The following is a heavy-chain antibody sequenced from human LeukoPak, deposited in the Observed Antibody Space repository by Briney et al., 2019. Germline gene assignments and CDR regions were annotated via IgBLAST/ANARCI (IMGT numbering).Heavy chain of an antibody. CDR2: INHSGST. CDR1: GGSFSGYY. CDR3: ARPNYYYGSGSQPPYYFDY. V-gene: IGHV4-34*01. J-gene: IGHJ4*02. Sequence: SETLSLTCAVYGGSFSGYYWSWIRQPPGKGLEWIGEINHSGSTNYNPSLKSRVTISVDTSKNQFSLKLSSVTAADTAVYYCARPNYYYGSGSQPPYYFDYWGQGTLVTVSS. D-gene: IGHD3-10*01.